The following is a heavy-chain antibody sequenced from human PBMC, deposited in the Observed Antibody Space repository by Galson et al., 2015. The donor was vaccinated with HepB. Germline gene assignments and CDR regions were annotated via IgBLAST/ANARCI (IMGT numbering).Heavy chain of an antibody. CDR3: ARDPPWSSLGYCSGGSCYSTGFDY. CDR2: IWYDGSNK. V-gene: IGHV3-33*01. D-gene: IGHD2-15*01. CDR1: GFTFSSYG. Sequence: SLRLSCAASGFTFSSYGMHWVRQAPGKGLEWVAVIWYDGSNKYYADSVKGRFTISRDNSKNTLYLQMNSLRAEDTAVYYCARDPPWSSLGYCSGGSCYSTGFDYWGQGTLVTVSS. J-gene: IGHJ4*02.